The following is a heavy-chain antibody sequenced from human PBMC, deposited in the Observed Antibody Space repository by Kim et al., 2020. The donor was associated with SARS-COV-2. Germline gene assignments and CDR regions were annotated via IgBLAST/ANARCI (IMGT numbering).Heavy chain of an antibody. Sequence: LMSRVTISVDTSNNQFSLKLSSVTAADTALYYCARHFDYDILTGPNWFDPWGQGTLVTVSS. CDR3: ARHFDYDILTGPNWFDP. V-gene: IGHV4-59*08. D-gene: IGHD3-9*01. J-gene: IGHJ5*02.